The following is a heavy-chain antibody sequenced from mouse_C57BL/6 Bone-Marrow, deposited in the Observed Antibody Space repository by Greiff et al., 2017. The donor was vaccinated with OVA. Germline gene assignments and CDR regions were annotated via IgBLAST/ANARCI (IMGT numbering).Heavy chain of an antibody. V-gene: IGHV7-3*01. CDR2: IRNKANGYTT. D-gene: IGHD2-5*01. CDR1: GFTFTDYY. Sequence: DVQLQESGGGLVQPGGSLSLSCAASGFTFTDYYMSWVRQPPGKALEWLGFIRNKANGYTTEYSASVKGRFTISRDNSQSILYLQMHALRAEDRATYYCARSYCSTTRAMDYWGQGTSVTVSS. J-gene: IGHJ4*01. CDR3: ARSYCSTTRAMDY.